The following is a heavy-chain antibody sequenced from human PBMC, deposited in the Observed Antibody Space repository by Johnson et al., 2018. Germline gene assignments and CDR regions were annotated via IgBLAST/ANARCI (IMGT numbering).Heavy chain of an antibody. V-gene: IGHV4-59*01. Sequence: QVQLQESGPGLVKPSETLSLTCPVSGDSISSYYWSWIRQPPGKGLEWIAYIYYNGGTSSNHSLKSRVTISVDTSKNQFALKLSSVTAADTAGYSCATGIAVAGAEYFHHWGQGTLVTVSS. CDR3: ATGIAVAGAEYFHH. J-gene: IGHJ1*01. CDR1: GDSISSYY. D-gene: IGHD6-19*01. CDR2: IYYNGGT.